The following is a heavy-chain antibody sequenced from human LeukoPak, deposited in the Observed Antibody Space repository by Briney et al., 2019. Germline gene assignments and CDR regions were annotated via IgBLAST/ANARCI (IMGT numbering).Heavy chain of an antibody. Sequence: SVKVSCKASGGTFSSYAISWVRQAPGQGHEWMGGIIPIFGTANYAQKFQGRVTITADESTSTAYMELSSLRSEDTAVYYCARESVYGDVDYYGMDVWGQGTTVTVSS. D-gene: IGHD4-17*01. J-gene: IGHJ6*02. V-gene: IGHV1-69*13. CDR2: IIPIFGTA. CDR1: GGTFSSYA. CDR3: ARESVYGDVDYYGMDV.